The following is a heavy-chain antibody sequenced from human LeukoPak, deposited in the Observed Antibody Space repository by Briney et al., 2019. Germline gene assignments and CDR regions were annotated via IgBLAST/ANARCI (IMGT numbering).Heavy chain of an antibody. J-gene: IGHJ3*01. D-gene: IGHD1-26*01. Sequence: GGSLRLSCAASGFTFNTYSMNWVRQAPGKGLEWVSYISSSSTTIYYADSVKGRFTMSRDNAKNSLYLQVNSQRDEDTAVYYGVRDRYSGSYPEDAFDVWGQGTMVTVSS. V-gene: IGHV3-48*02. CDR3: VRDRYSGSYPEDAFDV. CDR1: GFTFNTYS. CDR2: ISSSSTTI.